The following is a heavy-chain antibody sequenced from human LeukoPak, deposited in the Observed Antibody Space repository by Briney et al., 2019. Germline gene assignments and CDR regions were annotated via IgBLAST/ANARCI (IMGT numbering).Heavy chain of an antibody. CDR2: IKQDGSEK. J-gene: IGHJ3*02. Sequence: PGGSLRLSCAASGFTFSSYWMSWVRQAPGKGLEWVANIKQDGSEKYYVDSVKGRFTISRDNAKNSLYLQMNSLRAEDTAVYYCARDWGTDIVGATTPSAFDIWGQGTMVTVSS. V-gene: IGHV3-7*01. CDR1: GFTFSSYW. CDR3: ARDWGTDIVGATTPSAFDI. D-gene: IGHD1-26*01.